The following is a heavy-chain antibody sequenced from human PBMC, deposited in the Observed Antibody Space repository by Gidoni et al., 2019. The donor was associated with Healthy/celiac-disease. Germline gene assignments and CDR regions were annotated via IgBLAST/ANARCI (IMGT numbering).Heavy chain of an antibody. CDR2: IYYSGST. V-gene: IGHV4-59*01. CDR3: ASAYYYDTRGAFDI. D-gene: IGHD3-22*01. CDR1: GGSISSYY. J-gene: IGHJ3*02. Sequence: QVQLQESGPGLVKPSETLSLTCPVSGGSISSYYWSWIRQPPGKGLEWIGYIYYSGSTNYNPSLKSRVTISVDTSKNQFSLKLSSVTAADTAVYYCASAYYYDTRGAFDIWGQGTMVTVFS.